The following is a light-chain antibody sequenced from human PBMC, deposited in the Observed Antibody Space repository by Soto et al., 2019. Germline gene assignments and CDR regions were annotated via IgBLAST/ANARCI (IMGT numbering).Light chain of an antibody. CDR3: CSYAGSFTVA. V-gene: IGLV2-14*01. CDR1: SSDVGHYNY. Sequence: QSVLTQPASVSGSPGQSITISCTGTSSDVGHYNYVSWYQQHPGKAPKVTIYEVSNRPSGVPDRFSGSKSGDTASLTISGLQAEDEADYFCCSYAGSFTVAFGGGTKLTVL. J-gene: IGLJ2*01. CDR2: EVS.